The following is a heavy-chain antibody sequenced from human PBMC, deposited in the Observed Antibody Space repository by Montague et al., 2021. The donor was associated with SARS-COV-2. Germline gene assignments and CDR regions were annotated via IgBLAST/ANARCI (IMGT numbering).Heavy chain of an antibody. D-gene: IGHD6-19*01. J-gene: IGHJ4*02. CDR3: PRGLTVADTDY. V-gene: IGHV4-4*02. Sequence: SETLSLTCALSGDSVSSRKWWAWVRQSPMKGLEWIGEVSRTGITTFNPSLKSRVTISLDVSKNLFSLNLASVTAADTAIYYCPRGLTVADTDYWGQGSLVTVSS. CDR1: GDSVSSRKW. CDR2: VSRTGIT.